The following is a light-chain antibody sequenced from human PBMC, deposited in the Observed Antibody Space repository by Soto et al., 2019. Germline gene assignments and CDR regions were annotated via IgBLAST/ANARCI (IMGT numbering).Light chain of an antibody. Sequence: DIQMAQSPSTLSASVGDRVTITCRASQPISYWLAWYQQKPGQVPKLLIYQASSLKSGVPSRFSGSGSGTEFTLTINSLQPDDFATYYCQQYQRYPLTFGGGTKVEI. CDR2: QAS. J-gene: IGKJ4*01. CDR3: QQYQRYPLT. V-gene: IGKV1-5*03. CDR1: QPISYW.